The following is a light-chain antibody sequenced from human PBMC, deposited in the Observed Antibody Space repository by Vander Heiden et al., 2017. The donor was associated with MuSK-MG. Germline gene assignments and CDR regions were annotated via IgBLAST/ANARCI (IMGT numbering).Light chain of an antibody. CDR1: S. CDR2: DDR. Sequence: SVQWYQQKPGQAPVLIVYDDRDRPSGIPERFSASNSGNTATLTINSVEAGDEADYYCQVCESSGGHFVVFGGGTKLTVL. CDR3: QVCESSGGHFVV. J-gene: IGLJ2*01. V-gene: IGLV3-21*02.